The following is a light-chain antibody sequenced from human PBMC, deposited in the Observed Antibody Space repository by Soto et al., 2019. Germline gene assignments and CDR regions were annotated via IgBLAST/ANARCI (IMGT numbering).Light chain of an antibody. Sequence: VLTQSPATLSVSPGERATFSCRASQSIGTQLAWYQQKPGQAPRLLIYAASTTATGIPGRFSGSGSGTDFTLTISSLQSEDFAVYYCQQYFFWPPYTFGQGTTVEIK. CDR3: QQYFFWPPYT. CDR1: QSIGTQ. V-gene: IGKV3-15*01. CDR2: AAS. J-gene: IGKJ2*01.